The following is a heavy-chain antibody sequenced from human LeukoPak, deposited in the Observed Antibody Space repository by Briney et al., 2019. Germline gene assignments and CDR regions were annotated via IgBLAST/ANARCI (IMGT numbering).Heavy chain of an antibody. CDR1: GFTFSSNW. CDR3: ARDWFGYCSGGSCYSFDY. D-gene: IGHD2-15*01. J-gene: IGHJ4*02. CDR2: ISSGCSYI. V-gene: IGHV3-21*01. Sequence: KSGGFLRLSCAASGFTFSSNWMHWVRQGPGKGLEWVSSISSGCSYIYYADSLKDRFTISRDNAKNSLYLQMNSLRAEDTAVYYCARDWFGYCSGGSCYSFDYWGQGTLVTVSS.